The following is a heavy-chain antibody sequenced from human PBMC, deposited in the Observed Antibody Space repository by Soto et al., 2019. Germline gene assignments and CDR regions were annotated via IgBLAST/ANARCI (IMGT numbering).Heavy chain of an antibody. D-gene: IGHD6-19*01. V-gene: IGHV3-7*01. Sequence: PLGVLRLSCAASGFTFSSYWMSWVRQAPGKGLEWVDNIKQDGSEKYYVDSVKGRFTTSRDNAKNSLYLQMNSLRAEDTAVYYCARDGFSGWYEARNYYGMDVWGQGTTVTVSS. J-gene: IGHJ6*02. CDR2: IKQDGSEK. CDR1: GFTFSSYW. CDR3: ARDGFSGWYEARNYYGMDV.